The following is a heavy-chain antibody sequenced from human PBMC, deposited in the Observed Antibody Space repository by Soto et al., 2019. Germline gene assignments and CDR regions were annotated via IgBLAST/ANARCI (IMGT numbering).Heavy chain of an antibody. CDR1: GFTFSDYY. J-gene: IGHJ4*02. Sequence: VGSLRLSCAASGFTFSDYYMSWIRQAPGKGLEWVSYISSSGSTIYYADSVKGRFTISRDNAKNSLYLQMNSLRAEDTAVYYCARGDSSGRYHLFDYWGQGTLVTVSS. CDR3: ARGDSSGRYHLFDY. CDR2: ISSSGSTI. D-gene: IGHD6-19*01. V-gene: IGHV3-11*01.